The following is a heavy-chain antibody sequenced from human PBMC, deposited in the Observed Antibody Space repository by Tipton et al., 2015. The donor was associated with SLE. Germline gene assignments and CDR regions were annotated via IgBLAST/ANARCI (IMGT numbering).Heavy chain of an antibody. V-gene: IGHV4-59*08. CDR2: IYYSGST. CDR3: ARLDGPGSYYLLRY. CDR1: GGSISSYY. Sequence: LRLSCTVSGGSISSYYWSRIRQPPGKGLEWIGYIYYSGSTNYNPSLKSRVTISVDTSKNQFSLKLSSVTAADTAVYYCARLDGPGSYYLLRYWGQGTLVTVSS. J-gene: IGHJ4*02. D-gene: IGHD3-10*01.